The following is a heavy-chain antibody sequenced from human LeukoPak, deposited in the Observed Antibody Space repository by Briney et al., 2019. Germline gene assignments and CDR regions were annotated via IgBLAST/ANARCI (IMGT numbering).Heavy chain of an antibody. J-gene: IGHJ4*02. CDR3: ARVEVMITFGGVTTSSFDY. V-gene: IGHV4-4*02. CDR1: GGSISSSNW. CDR2: IYHSGST. D-gene: IGHD3-16*01. Sequence: PSETLSLTCAVSGGSISSSNWWSWVRQPPGKGLEWIGEIYHSGSTNYNPSLKSRVTISVDKSRNHFSLKLSSVTAADTAVYYCARVEVMITFGGVTTSSFDYWGQGTLVTVSS.